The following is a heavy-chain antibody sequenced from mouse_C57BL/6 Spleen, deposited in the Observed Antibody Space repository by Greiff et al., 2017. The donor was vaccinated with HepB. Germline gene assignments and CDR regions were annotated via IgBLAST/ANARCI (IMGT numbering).Heavy chain of an antibody. V-gene: IGHV2-2*01. CDR1: GFSLTSYG. CDR2: IWSGGST. CDR3: ARNYGYDEAWFAY. Sequence: VQRVESGPGLVQPSQSLSITCTVSGFSLTSYGVHWVRQSPGKGLEWLGVIWSGGSTDYNAAFISRLSISKDNSKSQVFFKMNSLQADDTAIYYCARNYGYDEAWFAYWGQGTLVTVSA. J-gene: IGHJ3*01. D-gene: IGHD2-2*01.